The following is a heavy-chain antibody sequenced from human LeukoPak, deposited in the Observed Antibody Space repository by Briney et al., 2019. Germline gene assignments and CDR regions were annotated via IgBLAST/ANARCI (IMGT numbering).Heavy chain of an antibody. D-gene: IGHD2-15*01. V-gene: IGHV1-69*01. CDR2: IIPIFGTA. Sequence: SVKVSCKASGGAFSSYAISWVRQAPGQGLEWMGGIIPIFGTANYAQKLQDRVTITADESTSTAYMELSSLRSEDTAVYYCARVGPGGSCPGDWGQGTLVTVSS. J-gene: IGHJ4*02. CDR1: GGAFSSYA. CDR3: ARVGPGGSCPGD.